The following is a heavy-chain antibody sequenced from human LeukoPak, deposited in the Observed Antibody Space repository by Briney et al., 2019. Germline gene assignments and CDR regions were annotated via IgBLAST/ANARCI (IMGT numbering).Heavy chain of an antibody. D-gene: IGHD5-12*01. CDR2: IYYSGST. V-gene: IGHV4-30-4*01. CDR1: GGSFSGYY. J-gene: IGHJ4*02. CDR3: ARNNIVATITGVDY. Sequence: PSETLSLTCAVYGGSFSGYYWSWIRQPPGKGLEWIGYIYYSGSTYYDPSLKSRVTISVDTSKNQFSLKLSSVTAADTAVYYCARNNIVATITGVDYWGQGTLVTVSS.